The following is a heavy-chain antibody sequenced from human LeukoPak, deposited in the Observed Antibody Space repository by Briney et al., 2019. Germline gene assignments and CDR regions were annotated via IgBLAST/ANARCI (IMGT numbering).Heavy chain of an antibody. CDR2: IKQDGSEK. Sequence: GGSLRLSCAASGFTFSIYWMSWVRQAPGKGLEWVANIKQDGSEKYYVDSVKGRFTISRDNAKNSLYLQMNSLRAEDTAVYYCARDPNYGSGSYYSDAFDIWGQGTMVTVSS. V-gene: IGHV3-7*01. CDR3: ARDPNYGSGSYYSDAFDI. D-gene: IGHD3-10*01. CDR1: GFTFSIYW. J-gene: IGHJ3*02.